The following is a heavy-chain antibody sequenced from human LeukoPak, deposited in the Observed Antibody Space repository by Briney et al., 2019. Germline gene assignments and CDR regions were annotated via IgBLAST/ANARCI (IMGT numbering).Heavy chain of an antibody. D-gene: IGHD2-2*01. CDR2: INHSGST. Sequence: TTSETLSLTCAVYGGFFSGYYWSWIRQPPGKGLEWIGEINHSGSTNYNPSLKSRVTISADTSKNQFSLKLSSVTAADTAVYYCARGIVVVPVAKEYLDLWGRGTLVTVSS. V-gene: IGHV4-34*01. J-gene: IGHJ2*01. CDR3: ARGIVVVPVAKEYLDL. CDR1: GGFFSGYY.